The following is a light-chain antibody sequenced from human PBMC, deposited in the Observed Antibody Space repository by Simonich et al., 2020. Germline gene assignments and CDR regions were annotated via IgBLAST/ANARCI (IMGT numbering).Light chain of an antibody. CDR3: SSYTSSSTWV. CDR2: DVS. Sequence: QSALTQPASGSGSPGQSITISCTGTSSDVGGYNYVSWYQKHPGKAPKLIIYDVSKRPSGVSNRFSSTKSGNTASLTISGLQAEDEADYYCSSYTSSSTWVFGGGTKLTVL. J-gene: IGLJ3*02. V-gene: IGLV2-14*03. CDR1: SSDVGGYNY.